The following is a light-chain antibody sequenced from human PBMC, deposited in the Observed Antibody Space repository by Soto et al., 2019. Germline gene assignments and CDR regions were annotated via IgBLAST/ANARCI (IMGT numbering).Light chain of an antibody. CDR3: QQTYNTPIT. V-gene: IGKV1-39*01. CDR2: AAS. J-gene: IGKJ5*01. CDR1: QFISRH. Sequence: DIQMAQSPSPLSASVGDMVTITCRASQFISRHLNWYQQKPGKAPNLLIYAASSLQSGVPSRFSGSGSGTDFTLTISSLQPEDFATCYCQQTYNTPITFGQGTRLEIK.